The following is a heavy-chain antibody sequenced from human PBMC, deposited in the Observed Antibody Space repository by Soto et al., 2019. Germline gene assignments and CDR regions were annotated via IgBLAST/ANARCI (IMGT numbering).Heavy chain of an antibody. CDR2: ISSGGETK. CDR3: ARDMRLYGMDV. D-gene: IGHD6-25*01. CDR1: GFTFIDFY. V-gene: IGHV3-11*01. J-gene: IGHJ6*02. Sequence: LRLSCAASGFTFIDFYMAWIRQSPGKGLEWISSISSGGETKYYADSVKGRFTISRDNTENSLYLQMNSLRADDTAVYFCARDMRLYGMDVWGQGTTVTVYS.